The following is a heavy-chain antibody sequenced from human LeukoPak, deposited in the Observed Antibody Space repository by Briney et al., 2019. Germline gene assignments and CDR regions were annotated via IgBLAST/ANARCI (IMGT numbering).Heavy chain of an antibody. Sequence: SETLSLTCAVYGGSFSGYYWSWIRQPPGKGLEWIGEINHSGSTNYNPSLKSRVTISVDTSKNQFSLKLSSVTAADTAVYYCARGRFPLSGGYYYYYMDVWGKGTTVTVSS. CDR2: INHSGST. V-gene: IGHV4-34*01. D-gene: IGHD3-16*02. CDR3: ARGRFPLSGGYYYYYMDV. J-gene: IGHJ6*03. CDR1: GGSFSGYY.